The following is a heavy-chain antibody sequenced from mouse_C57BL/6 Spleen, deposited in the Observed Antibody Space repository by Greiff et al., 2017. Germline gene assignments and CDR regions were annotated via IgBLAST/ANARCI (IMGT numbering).Heavy chain of an antibody. V-gene: IGHV1-55*01. Sequence: QVQLQQSGAELVKPGASVKMSCKASGYTFTSYWITWVKQRPGQGLEWIGDIYPGSGSTNYNEKFKSKATLTVDTSSSTAYMQLSSLTSEDSAVYYCARSNAYYSNYLEYWGQGTTLTVSS. CDR3: ARSNAYYSNYLEY. CDR1: GYTFTSYW. CDR2: IYPGSGST. D-gene: IGHD2-5*01. J-gene: IGHJ2*01.